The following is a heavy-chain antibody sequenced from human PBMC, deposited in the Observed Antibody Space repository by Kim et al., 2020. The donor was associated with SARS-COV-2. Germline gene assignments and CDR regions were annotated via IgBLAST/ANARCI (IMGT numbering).Heavy chain of an antibody. CDR3: ARLTAQQLVLGGGSFDI. CDR2: IYYSGST. CDR1: GGSISSSSYY. D-gene: IGHD6-13*01. Sequence: SETLSLTRTVSGGSISSSSYYWGWIRQPPGKGLEWIGSIYYSGSTYYNPSLKSRVTISVDTSKNQFSLKLSSVTAADTAVYYCARLTAQQLVLGGGSFDIWGQGTMVTVSS. V-gene: IGHV4-39*01. J-gene: IGHJ3*02.